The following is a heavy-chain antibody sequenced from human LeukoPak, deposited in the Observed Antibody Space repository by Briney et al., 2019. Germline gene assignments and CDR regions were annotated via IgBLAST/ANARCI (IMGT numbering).Heavy chain of an antibody. J-gene: IGHJ6*02. CDR3: ARAVREQQLVHYYFFDMDV. D-gene: IGHD6-13*01. Sequence: GGSLRLSCAASGFTFSSYAMSWVRQAPGKGLEWVSAISGSGGSTYYADSVKGRFTISRDNSKNTLYLQMNSLTAEDTAVYYCARAVREQQLVHYYFFDMDVWGQGTTVTVSS. V-gene: IGHV3-23*01. CDR1: GFTFSSYA. CDR2: ISGSGGST.